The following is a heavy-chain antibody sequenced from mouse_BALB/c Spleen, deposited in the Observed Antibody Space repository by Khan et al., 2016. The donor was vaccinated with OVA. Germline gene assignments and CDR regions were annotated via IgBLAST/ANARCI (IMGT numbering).Heavy chain of an antibody. CDR3: ARPAYDGYYDY. D-gene: IGHD2-3*01. Sequence: QVQLKESGPELVRPGVSVKISCKGSGYTFTDYAMHWVKQSHAKSLEWIGLISTYSGNTNYNQKFKGKATMTVDKSSSTAYMELARLTSEDSAIYDGARPAYDGYYDYWGQGTTLTVSS. V-gene: IGHV1S137*01. CDR2: ISTYSGNT. J-gene: IGHJ2*01. CDR1: GYTFTDYA.